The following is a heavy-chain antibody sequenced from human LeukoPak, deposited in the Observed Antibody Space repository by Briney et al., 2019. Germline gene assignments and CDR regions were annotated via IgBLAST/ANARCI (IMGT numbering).Heavy chain of an antibody. D-gene: IGHD5/OR15-5a*01. Sequence: PSETLSLTCTVSDYSISSGYGYYWGWIRQPPGKGLEWIGNIYHSGITYYNHFNSSLKSRVTISIDTSENQFSLRLTSVTAADTAVYFCATLVSTRYYFDYWGQGTLVTVSS. CDR2: IYHSGIT. V-gene: IGHV4-38-2*02. CDR3: ATLVSTRYYFDY. CDR1: DYSISSGYGYY. J-gene: IGHJ4*02.